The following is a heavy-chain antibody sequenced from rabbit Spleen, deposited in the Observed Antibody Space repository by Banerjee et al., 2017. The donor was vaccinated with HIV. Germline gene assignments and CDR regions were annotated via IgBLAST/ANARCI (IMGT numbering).Heavy chain of an antibody. J-gene: IGHJ4*01. CDR3: ARGFYTYDDYADFYGYYFNL. CDR2: IYAGSSGST. Sequence: QSLEESGGDLVKPGASLTLTCTASGFSFSSSYYMCWVRQAPGKGLEWIACIYAGSSGSTYYASWAKGRFTISKTSSTTMTLQMTSLTAADTATYFCARGFYTYDDYADFYGYYFNLWGQGPLVTVS. CDR1: GFSFSSSYY. D-gene: IGHD2-1*01. V-gene: IGHV1S40*01.